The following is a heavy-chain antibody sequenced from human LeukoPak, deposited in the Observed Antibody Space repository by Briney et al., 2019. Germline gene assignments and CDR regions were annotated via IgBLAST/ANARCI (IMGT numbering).Heavy chain of an antibody. Sequence: PGGALRLSCAASGFIFSDYYMSWIRHAPGKGLEWVSYIIGIVTFTNSTASVKGRFTISPDTSKTTLYLQMTSLRAEDTAVYYCANSHKNAPGVHWGQGTLVTV. J-gene: IGHJ4*02. CDR2: IIGIVTFT. V-gene: IGHV3-11*03. D-gene: IGHD1-1*01. CDR1: GFIFSDYY. CDR3: ANSHKNAPGVH.